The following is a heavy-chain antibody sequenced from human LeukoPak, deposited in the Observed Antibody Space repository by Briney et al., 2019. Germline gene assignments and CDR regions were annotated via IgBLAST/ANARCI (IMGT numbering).Heavy chain of an antibody. Sequence: HPGGSLRLSCAASGFTFSNFGMHWVRQAPGKGLEWVAVISDDGSNIHYADSVKGRFTISRDNFRNTLFLQTSSLRGEDTAVYYCAKDRIEWFGELLSSFDFWGQGTLVTVSS. CDR2: ISDDGSNI. J-gene: IGHJ4*02. V-gene: IGHV3-30*18. CDR3: AKDRIEWFGELLSSFDF. CDR1: GFTFSNFG. D-gene: IGHD3-10*01.